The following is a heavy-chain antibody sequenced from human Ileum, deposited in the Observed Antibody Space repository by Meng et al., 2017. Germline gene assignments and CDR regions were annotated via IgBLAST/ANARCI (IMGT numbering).Heavy chain of an antibody. J-gene: IGHJ4*02. D-gene: IGHD6-19*01. Sequence: EQLQQSGPGLVTPSQTLSLTCAISGDSVSSDSGAWSWIRQSPSRGIEWLGRTFYRSKWNDEFAESVKSRITITTDTSKNQFSLQLDSVTPEDTAVYYCARGWYSSGFHSWGQGTLVTVSS. CDR1: GDSVSSDSGA. CDR3: ARGWYSSGFHS. V-gene: IGHV6-1*01. CDR2: TFYRSKWND.